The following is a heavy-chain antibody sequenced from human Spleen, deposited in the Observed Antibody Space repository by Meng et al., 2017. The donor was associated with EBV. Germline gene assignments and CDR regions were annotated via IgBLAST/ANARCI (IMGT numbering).Heavy chain of an antibody. CDR1: GGTFKNFA. CDR2: INPNSGVT. Sequence: VQLVQPGAGLKNPGSSGKVSCKASGGTFKNFAINWVRQAPGQGLEWMGRINPNSGVTDYAQKFQGRVTMTRDTSISTAYLDLSRLRSDDTAVYYCATLDYGNYEFDYWGQGTLVTVSS. J-gene: IGHJ4*02. V-gene: IGHV1-2*06. CDR3: ATLDYGNYEFDY. D-gene: IGHD4-11*01.